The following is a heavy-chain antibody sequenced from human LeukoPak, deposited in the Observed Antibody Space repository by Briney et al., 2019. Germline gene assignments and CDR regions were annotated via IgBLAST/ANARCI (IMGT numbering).Heavy chain of an antibody. J-gene: IGHJ4*02. CDR1: GDSVSXXXXX. D-gene: IGHD1-26*01. CDR2: TSFRSKWYX. V-gene: IGHV6-1*01. CDR3: ARSGGPLDN. Sequence: SQTLSLTXXISGDSVSXXXXXXXWIRQSPWXXXEWLGRTSFRSKWYXXXAVSVRGXTTINPDTSKNQFSLQLNXVTPEDTAVYYCARSGGPLDNWGQGTLVTVSS.